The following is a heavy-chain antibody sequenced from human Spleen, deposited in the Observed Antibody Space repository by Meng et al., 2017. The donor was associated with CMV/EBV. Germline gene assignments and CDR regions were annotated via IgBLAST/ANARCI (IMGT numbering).Heavy chain of an antibody. CDR1: GFTFSSYG. Sequence: GESLKISCATSGFTFSSYGIHWVRQAPGKGLEWVAVISHDGNKKYYVDSVKGRFTISRDNPKNTLYLQMNSLRVEDTAVYYCVRSLYSGYDVQYFYGMDVWGQGTTVTVSS. V-gene: IGHV3-30*03. J-gene: IGHJ6*02. D-gene: IGHD5-12*01. CDR3: VRSLYSGYDVQYFYGMDV. CDR2: ISHDGNKK.